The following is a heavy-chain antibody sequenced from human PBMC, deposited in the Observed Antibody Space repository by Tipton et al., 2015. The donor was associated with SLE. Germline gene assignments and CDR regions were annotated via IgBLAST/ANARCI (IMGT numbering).Heavy chain of an antibody. V-gene: IGHV4-34*01. CDR1: GGSISSYY. CDR3: ARVLSSSSDY. CDR2: INHSGST. Sequence: TLSLTCTVSGGSISSYYWSWIRQPPGKGLEWIGEINHSGSTNYNPSLKSRVTISVDTSKNQFSLKLSSVTAADTAVYYCARVLSSSSDYWGQGTLVTVSS. D-gene: IGHD6-6*01. J-gene: IGHJ4*02.